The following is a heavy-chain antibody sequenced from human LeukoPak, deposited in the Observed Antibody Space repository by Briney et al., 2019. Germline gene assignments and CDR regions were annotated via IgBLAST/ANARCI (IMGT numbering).Heavy chain of an antibody. Sequence: SETLSLTCTVSGYSISSGYYWGWIRQPPGKGLEWIGYIYYSGSTNYNPSLKSRVTISADTSKNQFSLKLSSVTAADTAVYYCARGFSSSWQNYYYYYMDVWGKGTTVTVSS. CDR3: ARGFSSSWQNYYYYYMDV. J-gene: IGHJ6*03. D-gene: IGHD6-13*01. V-gene: IGHV4-61*01. CDR1: GYSISSGYY. CDR2: IYYSGST.